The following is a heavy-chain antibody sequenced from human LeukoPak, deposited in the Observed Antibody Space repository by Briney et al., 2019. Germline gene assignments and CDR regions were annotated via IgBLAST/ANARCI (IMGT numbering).Heavy chain of an antibody. J-gene: IGHJ4*02. CDR2: IYYSGST. CDR1: GGSISSYY. D-gene: IGHD6-19*01. V-gene: IGHV4-59*01. Sequence: SETLSLTCTVSGGSISSYYWSWIRRPPGKGLEWIGYIYYSGSTNYNPSLKSRVTISVDTSKNQFSLKLSSVTAADTAVYYCARAHSSGWSMVDYWGQGTLVTVSS. CDR3: ARAHSSGWSMVDY.